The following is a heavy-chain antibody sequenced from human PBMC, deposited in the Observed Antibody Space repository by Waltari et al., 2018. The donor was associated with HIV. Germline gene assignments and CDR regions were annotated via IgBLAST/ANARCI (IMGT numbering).Heavy chain of an antibody. Sequence: QVQLIQSGAEVKKPGASVKVSCKTSGYTFTGYFVHWVRQAPGQGLEWMGWNNPYRGGTNYARKLQGRVTMTRDASISTTYMDLTSLRSDDTAVYYCARASSQWLIEYWGQGTLVTVSS. CDR2: NNPYRGGT. V-gene: IGHV1-2*02. D-gene: IGHD6-19*01. CDR3: ARASSQWLIEY. CDR1: GYTFTGYF. J-gene: IGHJ4*02.